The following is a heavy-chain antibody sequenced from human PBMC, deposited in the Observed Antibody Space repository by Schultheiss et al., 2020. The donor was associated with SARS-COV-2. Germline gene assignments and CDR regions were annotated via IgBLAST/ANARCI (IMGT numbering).Heavy chain of an antibody. CDR3: ARESYWVGMVRGPEDYYGMDV. V-gene: IGHV1-18*01. CDR2: INPYNDNT. J-gene: IGHJ6*02. CDR1: GYSFTTYG. D-gene: IGHD3-10*01. Sequence: ASVKVSCKASGYSFTTYGISWVRQAPGQGLEWMGWINPYNDNTHYAQKFRGRVTMTRDTSTSTVYMELSSLRSEDTAVYYCARESYWVGMVRGPEDYYGMDVWGQGTTVTVSS.